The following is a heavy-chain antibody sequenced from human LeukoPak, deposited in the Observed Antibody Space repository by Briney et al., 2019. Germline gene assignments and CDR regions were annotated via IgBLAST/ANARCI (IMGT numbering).Heavy chain of an antibody. Sequence: SVKVSCKASGGTFSSYTISWVRQAPGQGLEWLGRIIPILGIANYAQKFQGRVTITADKSTSTAYMELSSLRSEDTAVYYCARALIVGATIGAFQHWGQGTLVTVSS. D-gene: IGHD1-26*01. J-gene: IGHJ1*01. CDR1: GGTFSSYT. V-gene: IGHV1-69*02. CDR2: IIPILGIA. CDR3: ARALIVGATIGAFQH.